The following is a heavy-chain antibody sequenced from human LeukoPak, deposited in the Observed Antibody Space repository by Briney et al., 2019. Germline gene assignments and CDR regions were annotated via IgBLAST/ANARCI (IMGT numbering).Heavy chain of an antibody. J-gene: IGHJ6*03. Sequence: SETLSLTCTVSGGSISSSSYYWGWIRQPPGKGLEWIGYIYYSGSTNYNPSLKSRVTISVDTSKNQFSLKLSSVTAADTAVYYCARGLGGYYYYMDVWGKGTTVTVSS. V-gene: IGHV4-61*05. D-gene: IGHD3-10*01. CDR2: IYYSGST. CDR1: GGSISSSSYY. CDR3: ARGLGGYYYYMDV.